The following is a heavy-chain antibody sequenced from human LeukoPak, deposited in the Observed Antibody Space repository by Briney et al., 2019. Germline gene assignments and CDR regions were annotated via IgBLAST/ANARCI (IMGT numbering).Heavy chain of an antibody. CDR1: GFTFSSYS. CDR2: ISSSSSYI. J-gene: IGHJ4*02. D-gene: IGHD2-21*01. Sequence: GGSLRLSCAASGFTFSSYSMNWVRQAPGKGLEWVSSISSSSSYIYYADSVKRRFTISRDNAKNSLYLQMNSLRAEDTAVYYCARGGGGAGFDYWGQGTLVTVSS. V-gene: IGHV3-21*01. CDR3: ARGGGGAGFDY.